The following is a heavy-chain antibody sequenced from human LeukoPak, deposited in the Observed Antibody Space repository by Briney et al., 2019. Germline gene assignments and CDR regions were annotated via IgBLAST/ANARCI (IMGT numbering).Heavy chain of an antibody. Sequence: PSETLSLTCSVSGGSISSYYWSWIRQPPGKGLEWIGYIYYSGSTNYNPSLKSRVTISVDTSKNQFSLKLSSVTAADTAVYYCARDSLGIAVAGTHGMDVWGQGTTVTVSS. CDR1: GGSISSYY. CDR2: IYYSGST. J-gene: IGHJ6*02. D-gene: IGHD6-19*01. V-gene: IGHV4-59*01. CDR3: ARDSLGIAVAGTHGMDV.